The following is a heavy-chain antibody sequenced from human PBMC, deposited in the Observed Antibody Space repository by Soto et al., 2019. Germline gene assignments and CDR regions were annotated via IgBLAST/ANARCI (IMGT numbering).Heavy chain of an antibody. D-gene: IGHD6-13*01. J-gene: IGHJ4*02. Sequence: GGSLRLSCAASGFTFSSYAMHWVRQAPGKGLEWVAVISYDGSNKYYADSVKGRFTISRDNSKNTLYLQMNSLRAEDTAVYYCARDGREVAAAGTPHSFDYWGQGTLVTVSS. V-gene: IGHV3-30-3*01. CDR2: ISYDGSNK. CDR3: ARDGREVAAAGTPHSFDY. CDR1: GFTFSSYA.